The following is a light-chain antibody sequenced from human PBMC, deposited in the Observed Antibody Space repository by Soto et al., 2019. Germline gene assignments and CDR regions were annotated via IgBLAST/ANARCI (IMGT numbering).Light chain of an antibody. CDR1: QSVDSSF. J-gene: IGKJ1*01. V-gene: IGKV3-20*01. CDR2: AAS. Sequence: EIVSKQSPATLSVSPGESATLSCRASQSVDSSFLGWYQQKPGQSPRLLIYAASSRASGIPDRFSGSGSGTDFTLSINGLDPEDLAVYYCQQYGTVPWTFGQGTKVDIK. CDR3: QQYGTVPWT.